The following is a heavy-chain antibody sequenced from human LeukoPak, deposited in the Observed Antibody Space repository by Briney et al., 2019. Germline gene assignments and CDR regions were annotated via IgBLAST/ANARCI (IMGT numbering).Heavy chain of an antibody. CDR1: GYTFTGYY. CDR3: ARWGPYYYDSSGYGHFDY. D-gene: IGHD3-22*01. CDR2: INPNSGGT. V-gene: IGHV1-2*02. J-gene: IGHJ4*02. Sequence: GASVSVSCTASGYTFTGYYMHWVRQAPGQGLEWMGWINPNSGGTNYAQTFQGRVTITRDRSISTAYMELSRLRSDDTAVYYCARWGPYYYDSSGYGHFDYWGQGTLVTVSS.